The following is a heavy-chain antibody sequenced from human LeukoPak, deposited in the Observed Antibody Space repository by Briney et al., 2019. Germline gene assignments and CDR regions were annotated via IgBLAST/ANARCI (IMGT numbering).Heavy chain of an antibody. J-gene: IGHJ4*02. D-gene: IGHD6-19*01. V-gene: IGHV4-39*07. Sequence: SETLSLTCTVSGGSISSSSYYWAWIRQPPGKGLEWIGSIYYSGSTYYNPSLKSRVTISVDTSKNQFSLKLSSVTAADTAVYYCAREGDSSGFDYWGQGTLVTVSS. CDR3: AREGDSSGFDY. CDR2: IYYSGST. CDR1: GGSISSSSYY.